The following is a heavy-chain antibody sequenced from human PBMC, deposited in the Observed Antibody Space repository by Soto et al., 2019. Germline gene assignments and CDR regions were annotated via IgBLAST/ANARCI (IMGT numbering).Heavy chain of an antibody. CDR3: ARGGKYDYIWGSYRRFDY. CDR2: INHSGST. V-gene: IGHV4-34*01. CDR1: GGSFSGYY. Sequence: ASETLSLTCAVYGGSFSGYYWSWIRQPPGKGLEWIGEINHSGSTNYNPSLKSRVTISVDTSKNQFSLKLSSVTAADTAVYYCARGGKYDYIWGSYRRFDYWGQGTLVTVSS. J-gene: IGHJ4*02. D-gene: IGHD3-16*02.